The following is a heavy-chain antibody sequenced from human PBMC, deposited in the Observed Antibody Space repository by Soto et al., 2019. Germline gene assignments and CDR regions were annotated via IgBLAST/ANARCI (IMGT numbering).Heavy chain of an antibody. D-gene: IGHD5-12*01. J-gene: IGHJ4*02. Sequence: QVQLVESGGGVVQPGRSLRLSCAASGFTFSSYAMHWVRQAPGKGLEWVAVISYDGSNKYYADSVKGRFTISRDNSKNTLYLQMNSLRAEDTAVYYCARPYSGYAEDYFDYWGQGTLVTVSS. CDR2: ISYDGSNK. CDR1: GFTFSSYA. V-gene: IGHV3-30-3*01. CDR3: ARPYSGYAEDYFDY.